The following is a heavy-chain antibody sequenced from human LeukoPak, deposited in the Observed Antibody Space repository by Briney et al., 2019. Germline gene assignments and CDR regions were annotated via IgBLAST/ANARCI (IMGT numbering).Heavy chain of an antibody. CDR2: MSKSGYYT. Sequence: GGSLRLSCAASGFIFSDYAMSWVRQAPGKGLEWLSGMSKSGYYTCDTESVKGRFTISRDNSKNTLYLQMSDLRAEDTAIYYCAKFNGWELAEYYLDYWGHGTLVTVSS. CDR1: GFIFSDYA. J-gene: IGHJ4*01. D-gene: IGHD1-26*01. V-gene: IGHV3-23*01. CDR3: AKFNGWELAEYYLDY.